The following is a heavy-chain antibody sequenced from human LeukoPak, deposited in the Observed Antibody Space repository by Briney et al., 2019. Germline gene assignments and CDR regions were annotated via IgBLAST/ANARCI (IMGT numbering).Heavy chain of an antibody. J-gene: IGHJ6*02. CDR1: GFSFSGYP. CDR3: AKGSMVRNHYYYYGMDV. V-gene: IGHV3-23*01. Sequence: GGSLRLSCAASGFSFSGYPMSWVRQTSGKGLEWVAGISGSGSSKYDADSVKGRFTISRDNSKNTLYLQMNSLRVEDTAVYYCAKGSMVRNHYYYYGMDVWGQGTTVTVSS. D-gene: IGHD3-10*01. CDR2: ISGSGSSK.